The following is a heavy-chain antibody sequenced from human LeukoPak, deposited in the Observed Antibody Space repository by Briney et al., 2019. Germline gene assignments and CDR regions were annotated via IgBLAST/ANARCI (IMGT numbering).Heavy chain of an antibody. J-gene: IGHJ5*02. CDR3: ARIKYYYGSGRGYWFDP. CDR2: IYYSGST. CDR1: GGSVSSGSYY. V-gene: IGHV4-61*01. D-gene: IGHD3-10*01. Sequence: SETLSLTCTVSGGSVSSGSYYWSWIRQPPGKGLEWIGYIYYSGSTNYNPSLKSRVTISVDTSKNQFSLKLSSVTAADTAVYYCARIKYYYGSGRGYWFDPWGQGTLVTVSS.